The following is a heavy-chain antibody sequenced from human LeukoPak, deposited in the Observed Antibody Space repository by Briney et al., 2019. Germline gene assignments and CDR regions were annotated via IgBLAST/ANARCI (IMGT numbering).Heavy chain of an antibody. CDR3: ARHVYSSGWYEDYYFDY. J-gene: IGHJ4*02. CDR1: GGSISSYY. D-gene: IGHD6-19*01. Sequence: PSETLSLTCTVSGGSISSYYWSWIRQPPGKGLEWIGYIYYSGSTNYNPSLKSRATISVDTSKNQFSLKLSSVTAADTAVYYCARHVYSSGWYEDYYFDYWGQGTLVTVSS. CDR2: IYYSGST. V-gene: IGHV4-59*08.